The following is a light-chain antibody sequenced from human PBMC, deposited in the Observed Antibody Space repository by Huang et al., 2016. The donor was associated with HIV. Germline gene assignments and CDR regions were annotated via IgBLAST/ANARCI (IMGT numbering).Light chain of an antibody. CDR2: GAS. J-gene: IGKJ3*01. Sequence: EIMMTQSPATLSVSPAERATLSCRSRQRISSTLAWYQQKPGQAPRLLIYGASTRATGIPARVSGSGSGTEFTLTINSLQSEDFAVYYCQQYNNRPPFTFGPGTKVDFK. CDR3: QQYNNRPPFT. V-gene: IGKV3-15*01. CDR1: QRISST.